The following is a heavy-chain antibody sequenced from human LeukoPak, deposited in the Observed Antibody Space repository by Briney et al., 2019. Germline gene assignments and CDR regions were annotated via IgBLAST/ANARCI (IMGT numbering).Heavy chain of an antibody. D-gene: IGHD3-16*01. Sequence: GGSLRLSCAASGFFLTTYSMNWVRQAPGKGLEWVSSISSSGSDIYHADSLKGRFTISRDNAKNSLYLQMNSLRAEDTAVYFCARGYSDYIWGSYYFDSWGQGALVTVSS. J-gene: IGHJ4*02. CDR2: ISSSGSDI. CDR1: GFFLTTYS. V-gene: IGHV3-21*01. CDR3: ARGYSDYIWGSYYFDS.